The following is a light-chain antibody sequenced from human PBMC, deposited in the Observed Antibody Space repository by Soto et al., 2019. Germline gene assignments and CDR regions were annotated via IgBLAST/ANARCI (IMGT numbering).Light chain of an antibody. CDR3: ALXXXXXXXV. J-gene: IGLJ7*01. Sequence: QTVVTQEPSFSVSPGGTVTLTCGLTSGSVSILSYPSWYQQTPGQAPRTLIYSTNTRSSGVPDRFSVSILGTKAALTIAGXXXXXXSXYYCALXXXXXXXVFGXGT. V-gene: IGLV8-61*01. CDR1: SGSVSILSY. CDR2: STN.